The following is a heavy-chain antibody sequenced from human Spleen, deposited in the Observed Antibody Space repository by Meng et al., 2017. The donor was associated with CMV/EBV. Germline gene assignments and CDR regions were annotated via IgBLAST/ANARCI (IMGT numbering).Heavy chain of an antibody. Sequence: SETLSLTCTVSGGSVSSGSYYWSWIRQPPGKGLEWIGYIYYSGSTNYNPSLKSRVTISVDTSKNQFSLKLSSVTAADTAVYYCARGGRGSGSYSYYFYYGMDVWGQGTTVTVSS. CDR2: IYYSGST. J-gene: IGHJ6*02. D-gene: IGHD3-10*01. CDR3: ARGGRGSGSYSYYFYYGMDV. V-gene: IGHV4-61*01. CDR1: GGSVSSGSYY.